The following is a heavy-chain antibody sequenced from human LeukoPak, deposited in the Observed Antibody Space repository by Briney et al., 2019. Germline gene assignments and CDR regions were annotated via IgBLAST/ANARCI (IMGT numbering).Heavy chain of an antibody. Sequence: GGSLRLSCAASGFTFDDYAIHWARQAPGKGLEWVSGISWNSGSIGYADSVKGRFTISRDNAKNSLHLQMNSLRAEDTALYYCAKDRRVGITNTFDHWGQGTLVTVSS. CDR3: AKDRRVGITNTFDH. CDR1: GFTFDDYA. CDR2: ISWNSGSI. J-gene: IGHJ4*02. V-gene: IGHV3-9*01. D-gene: IGHD6-13*01.